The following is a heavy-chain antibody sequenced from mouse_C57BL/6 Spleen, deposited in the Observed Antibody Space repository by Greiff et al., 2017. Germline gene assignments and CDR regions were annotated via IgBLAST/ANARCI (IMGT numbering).Heavy chain of an antibody. CDR2: INPSNGGT. CDR1: GYTFTGYW. V-gene: IGHV1-53*01. D-gene: IGHD2-4*01. J-gene: IGHJ3*01. Sequence: QVQLQQPGTELVKPGASVKLSCKASGYTFTGYWMHWVKQRPGQGLEWIGNINPSNGGTNYNEKFKSKATLTVDKSSSTAYMQLSSLTSEDSAVYYCARGDYDYDAFAYWGQGTLVTVSA. CDR3: ARGDYDYDAFAY.